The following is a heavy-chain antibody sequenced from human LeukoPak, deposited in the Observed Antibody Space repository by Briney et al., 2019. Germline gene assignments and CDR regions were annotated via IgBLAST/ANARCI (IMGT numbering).Heavy chain of an antibody. D-gene: IGHD3-10*01. CDR2: IKKDGGEE. Sequence: GGSLRLSCAASGFTLSSYWMSWVRQALEKGLEWVANIKKDGGEEYYVDSVKGRFTISRDNAKNSLYLQMSSLRVEDTAVYYCVRERGVAKGDYWGQGTLVTVS. V-gene: IGHV3-7*01. J-gene: IGHJ4*02. CDR3: VRERGVAKGDY. CDR1: GFTLSSYW.